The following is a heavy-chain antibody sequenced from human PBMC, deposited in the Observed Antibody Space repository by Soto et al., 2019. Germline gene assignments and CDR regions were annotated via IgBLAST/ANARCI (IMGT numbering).Heavy chain of an antibody. CDR3: AHRPRGYAYYFDY. Sequence: QITLKESGPTLVKPTQTLTLTCTFSGFSLSTRGVAVGWFRQPPGKALEWLALIYWDEDKWYSASLKSSLTIPDDTSKNQVVRTLTHMDPVDTATYYCAHRPRGYAYYFDYGGQGTLVTVSS. D-gene: IGHD5-12*01. CDR2: IYWDEDK. V-gene: IGHV2-5*02. J-gene: IGHJ4*02. CDR1: GFSLSTRGVA.